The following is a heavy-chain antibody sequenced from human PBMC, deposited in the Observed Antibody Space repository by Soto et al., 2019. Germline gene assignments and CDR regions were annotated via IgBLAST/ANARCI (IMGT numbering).Heavy chain of an antibody. CDR2: IYHSGST. Sequence: QLQLQESGSGLVKPSQTLSLTCAVSGGSISSGGYSWSWIRQPPGKGLEWIGYIYHSGSTYYNPSPKSRVTIAVDRSKNQFSLKLSSVTAADTAVYYCARATVTTAYYFDYWGQGTLVTVSS. D-gene: IGHD4-17*01. J-gene: IGHJ4*02. CDR1: GGSISSGGYS. V-gene: IGHV4-30-2*01. CDR3: ARATVTTAYYFDY.